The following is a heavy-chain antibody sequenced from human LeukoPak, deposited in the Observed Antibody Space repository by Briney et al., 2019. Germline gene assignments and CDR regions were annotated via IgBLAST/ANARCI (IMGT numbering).Heavy chain of an antibody. CDR1: GYTFTGYY. J-gene: IGHJ4*02. CDR3: ARGPYYTNSFDY. D-gene: IGHD2/OR15-2a*01. CDR2: INPNGGGT. Sequence: ASVKVSCKASGYTFTGYYIHWVRQAPGQGLEWMGWINPNGGGTKYAQKFQGRVTVTGDTSINTAYMELSRLKSDDTAVYFCARGPYYTNSFDYWGQGTLVTVSS. V-gene: IGHV1-2*02.